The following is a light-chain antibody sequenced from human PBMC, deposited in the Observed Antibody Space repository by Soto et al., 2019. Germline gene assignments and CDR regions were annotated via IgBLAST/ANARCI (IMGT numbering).Light chain of an antibody. Sequence: EIVLTQSPGTLSLSPGERATLSCRASQSISSRHLAWYQQNPGQAPRLLIYGASTRATGIPGRFSGSGSETDFTLTISRLEPEDFAVYYCLQFDTSPWTFGQGTKVEIK. CDR3: LQFDTSPWT. J-gene: IGKJ1*01. V-gene: IGKV3-20*01. CDR1: QSISSRH. CDR2: GAS.